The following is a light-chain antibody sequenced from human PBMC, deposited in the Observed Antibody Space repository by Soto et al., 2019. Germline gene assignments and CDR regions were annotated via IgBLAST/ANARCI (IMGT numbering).Light chain of an antibody. CDR3: SSYAGSNKGV. CDR1: SSDVGGFNY. CDR2: EVS. V-gene: IGLV2-8*01. J-gene: IGLJ2*01. Sequence: QAVVTQPPSASGSPGQSVTISCTGTSSDVGGFNYVSWYQHHPGKAPKLMIYEVSKRPSGVPDRFSGSKSGNTASLTVSGLQAEDEADYYCSSYAGSNKGVFGGGTKLTVL.